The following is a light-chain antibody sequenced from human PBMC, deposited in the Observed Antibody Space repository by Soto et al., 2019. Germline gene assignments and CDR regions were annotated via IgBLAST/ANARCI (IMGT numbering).Light chain of an antibody. CDR3: SSYTSSSTPYV. CDR2: EVS. J-gene: IGLJ1*01. CDR1: SSDVGAYNY. V-gene: IGLV2-14*01. Sequence: QSALTQPASVSGSPGQSITISSTGTSSDVGAYNYVSWYQQHPGKAPKLMIYEVSNRPSGVSNRFSGSKSGNTASLIISGLQAEDEADYYCSSYTSSSTPYVFGTGTKLTVL.